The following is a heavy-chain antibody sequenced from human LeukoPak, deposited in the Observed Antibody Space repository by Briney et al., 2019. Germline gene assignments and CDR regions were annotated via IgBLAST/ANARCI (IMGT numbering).Heavy chain of an antibody. CDR1: GYTFTGYY. V-gene: IGHV1-2*04. Sequence: ASVKVSCKASGYTFTGYYMHWVRQAPGQGLEWMGWVNPNSGGTNYAQKFQGWVTMTRDTSISTAYMELSRLRSDDTAVYYCAREASGLGYCSSTSCPDAFDIWGQGTMVTVSS. J-gene: IGHJ3*02. CDR2: VNPNSGGT. D-gene: IGHD2-2*01. CDR3: AREASGLGYCSSTSCPDAFDI.